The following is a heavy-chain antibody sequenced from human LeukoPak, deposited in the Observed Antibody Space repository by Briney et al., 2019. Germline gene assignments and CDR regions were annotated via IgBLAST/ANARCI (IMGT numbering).Heavy chain of an antibody. V-gene: IGHV3-30*02. CDR2: IGFDGSNK. CDR1: GFTFSNFG. D-gene: IGHD2-15*01. CDR3: ARDMGYCSGGTCYSDSYGMDV. Sequence: AGGPLGLSCAASGFTFSNFGMHGVGQAPAKGLEWVAVIGFDGSNKYYADSVKGRFTISRDNSKSTLYLQMNSLRAEDTAVYYCARDMGYCSGGTCYSDSYGMDVWGQGTTVTVSS. J-gene: IGHJ6*02.